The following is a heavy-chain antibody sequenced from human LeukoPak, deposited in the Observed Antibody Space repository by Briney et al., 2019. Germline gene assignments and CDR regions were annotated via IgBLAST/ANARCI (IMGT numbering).Heavy chain of an antibody. CDR3: ARDRRDDFWSGRRDAFDI. Sequence: SETLSLTCTVSGGSINSGDYYWSWIRQPVGKGLEWIGRIWTGAGASYKASLKSRVTISVDTSKNQFSLKLSSVAAADTAVYYCARDRRDDFWSGRRDAFDIWGQGTMVTVSS. V-gene: IGHV4-61*02. CDR1: GGSINSGDYY. D-gene: IGHD3-3*01. CDR2: IWTGAGA. J-gene: IGHJ3*02.